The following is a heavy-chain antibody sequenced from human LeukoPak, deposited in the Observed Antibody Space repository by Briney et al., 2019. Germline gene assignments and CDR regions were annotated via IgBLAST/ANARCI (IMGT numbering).Heavy chain of an antibody. CDR3: ARRVLWFGELSKSYWFGP. CDR1: GFTVSSNY. V-gene: IGHV3-66*01. Sequence: PGGSLRLSCAASGFTVSSNYMSWVRQASGKGLEWVSVIYSGGSTYYADSVKGRFTISRDNSKNTLYLQMNSLRAEDTAVYYCARRVLWFGELSKSYWFGPWGQGTLVTVSS. D-gene: IGHD3-10*01. CDR2: IYSGGST. J-gene: IGHJ5*02.